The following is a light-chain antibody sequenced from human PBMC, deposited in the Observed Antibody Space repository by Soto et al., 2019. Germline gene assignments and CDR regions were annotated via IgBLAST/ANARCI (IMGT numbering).Light chain of an antibody. CDR2: GAS. CDR3: QQYGSSQIA. V-gene: IGKV3-20*01. Sequence: EIVLTQSACILSLSAGERATLSCRASQSVSSSYLVWYQQKHGQAPRLLIYGASSRATGIPDRFSGSGYGTDFTLTISRLEPEDFAVYYCQQYGSSQIAFGQGTRLEIK. J-gene: IGKJ5*01. CDR1: QSVSSSY.